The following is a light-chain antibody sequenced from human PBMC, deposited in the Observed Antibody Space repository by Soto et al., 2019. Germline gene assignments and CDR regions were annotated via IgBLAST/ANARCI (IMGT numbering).Light chain of an antibody. J-gene: IGKJ3*01. CDR3: QQYNSYPFT. V-gene: IGKV1-5*03. CDR2: KAS. CDR1: QSISSW. Sequence: DIPMTQSPSTLSASVGDRVTITCRASQSISSWLAWYQQKPGKAPKLLIYKASSLESGVPSRFSGSGSGTEFTLTLSSLQPDDFATYYCQQYNSYPFTFGPGTKVDIK.